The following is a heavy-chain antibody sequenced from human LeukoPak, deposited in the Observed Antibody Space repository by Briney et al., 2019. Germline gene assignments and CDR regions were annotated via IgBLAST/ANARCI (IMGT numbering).Heavy chain of an antibody. CDR1: GGSISSYY. V-gene: IGHV4-59*01. CDR2: IYYSGST. Sequence: SETLSLTCTVSGGSISSYYWSWIWQPPGKGLEWIGYIYYSGSTNYNPSLKSRVTISVDTSKNQFSLKLSSVTAADTAVYYCARGPLVVVPAAWDYYYYMDVWGKGTTVTVSS. J-gene: IGHJ6*03. D-gene: IGHD2-2*01. CDR3: ARGPLVVVPAAWDYYYYMDV.